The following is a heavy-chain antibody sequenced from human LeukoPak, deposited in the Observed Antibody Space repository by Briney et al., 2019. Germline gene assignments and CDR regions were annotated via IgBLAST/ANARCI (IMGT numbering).Heavy chain of an antibody. CDR3: ARAPRRDSSAYYADY. J-gene: IGHJ4*02. V-gene: IGHV3-30*04. Sequence: GGSLRLSCAASGLTFSIYAMHWVRQAPGKGLEWVAVISYDGSEKHYADSVKGRITVSRDNSKNTLDLQMASLRPEDTAMYYCARAPRRDSSAYYADYWGQGTLVTVSS. CDR2: ISYDGSEK. CDR1: GLTFSIYA. D-gene: IGHD3-22*01.